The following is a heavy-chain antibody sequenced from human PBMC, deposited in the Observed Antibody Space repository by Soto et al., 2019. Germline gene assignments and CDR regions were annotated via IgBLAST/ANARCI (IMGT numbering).Heavy chain of an antibody. CDR3: ARVRFLEWLHLAERYGMDV. D-gene: IGHD3-3*01. J-gene: IGHJ6*02. V-gene: IGHV4-34*01. CDR2: INHSGST. Sequence: LSLTCAVYGGSFSGYYWSWIRQPPGKGLEWIGEINHSGSTNYNPSLKSRVTISVDTSKNQFSLKLSSVTAADTAVYYCARVRFLEWLHLAERYGMDVWGQGTTVTVSS. CDR1: GGSFSGYY.